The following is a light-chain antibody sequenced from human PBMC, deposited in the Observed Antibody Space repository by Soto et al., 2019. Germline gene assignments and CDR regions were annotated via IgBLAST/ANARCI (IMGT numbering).Light chain of an antibody. CDR3: QQYNNWPPYT. J-gene: IGKJ2*01. CDR1: QSVSSN. V-gene: IGKV3-15*01. Sequence: EIVLTQSPGTLSLSPGERATLSCRASQSVSSNLAWYQQKPGQAPRLLIYGASTRATGIPARFSGSGSGTEFTPTISSLRSEDFAVYYCQQYNNWPPYTFGQGTKVDIK. CDR2: GAS.